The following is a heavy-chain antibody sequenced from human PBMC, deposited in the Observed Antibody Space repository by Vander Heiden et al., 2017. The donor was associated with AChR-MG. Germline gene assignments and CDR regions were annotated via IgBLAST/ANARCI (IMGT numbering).Heavy chain of an antibody. CDR2: ITPDGSEK. CDR1: GFTLSITY. Sequence: EVQLMESGGGLAQPGGSLSLSCEASGFTLSITYMMWVRQAPGKGLEWVANITPDGSEKQYVDSVKGRFTISRDNAKNSLSLQMNSLRAEDTAVYYCASRSRDYWGQGTVVTVSS. J-gene: IGHJ4*02. V-gene: IGHV3-7*01. CDR3: ASRSRDY.